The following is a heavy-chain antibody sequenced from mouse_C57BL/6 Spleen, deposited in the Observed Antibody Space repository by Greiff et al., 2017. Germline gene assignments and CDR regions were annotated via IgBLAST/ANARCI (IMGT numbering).Heavy chain of an antibody. D-gene: IGHD2-4*01. Sequence: VQLQQSGPGLVQPSQSLSITCTVSGFSLTSYGVHWVRQSPGKGLEWLGVIWSGGSTDYNAAFISRLSISKDNSKSQVFFKMNSLQADDTAIYYCARGGDYDYDGFAYWGQGTLVTVSA. CDR1: GFSLTSYG. V-gene: IGHV2-2*01. J-gene: IGHJ3*01. CDR3: ARGGDYDYDGFAY. CDR2: IWSGGST.